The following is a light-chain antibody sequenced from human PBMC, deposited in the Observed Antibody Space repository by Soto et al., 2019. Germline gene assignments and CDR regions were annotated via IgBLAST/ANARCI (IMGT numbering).Light chain of an antibody. J-gene: IGLJ3*02. V-gene: IGLV2-8*01. CDR1: SSDVGAYKY. CDR2: EVT. Sequence: QSALTQPPSASGSTGQSVTISCTGTSSDVGAYKYVSWYQQYPGKAPKLMIYEVTRRPSGVPDRFSGSKSGNTASLTVSGLQAEDEPDYYCTSYVGNDIWVFGGGTKLTVL. CDR3: TSYVGNDIWV.